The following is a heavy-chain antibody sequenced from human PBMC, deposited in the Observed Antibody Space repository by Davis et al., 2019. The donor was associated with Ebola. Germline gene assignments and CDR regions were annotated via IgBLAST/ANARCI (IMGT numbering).Heavy chain of an antibody. J-gene: IGHJ6*02. CDR3: ARDSQKRGVIPKPHYYGMDV. V-gene: IGHV3-66*01. CDR1: GLTVSSNY. Sequence: PGGSLRLSCAASGLTVSSNYMSWVRQAPGKGLEWVSVIYSGGSTYYADSVKGRFTISRDNSKNTLYLQMNSLRAEDTAVYYCARDSQKRGVIPKPHYYGMDVWGQGTTVTVSS. D-gene: IGHD3-10*01. CDR2: IYSGGST.